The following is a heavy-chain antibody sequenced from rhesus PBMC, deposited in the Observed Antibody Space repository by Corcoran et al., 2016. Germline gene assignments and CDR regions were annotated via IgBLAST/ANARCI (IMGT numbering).Heavy chain of an antibody. V-gene: IGHV4-93*02. CDR1: GGSISSSNW. D-gene: IGHD6-25*01. Sequence: QVQLQESGPAVVKPSETLSLTCAVSGGSISSSNWWSWIRKSPGKGLEWIGGIYGSGGTTEYTPSLTSRVTISIDTSKNQFSLKLSSVTAADTAVYYCARRAIAAADFDYWGQGVLVTVSS. CDR2: IYGSGGTT. CDR3: ARRAIAAADFDY. J-gene: IGHJ4*01.